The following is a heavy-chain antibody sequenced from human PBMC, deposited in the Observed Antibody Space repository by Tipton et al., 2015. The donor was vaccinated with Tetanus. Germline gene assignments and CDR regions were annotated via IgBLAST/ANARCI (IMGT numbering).Heavy chain of an antibody. J-gene: IGHJ5*02. V-gene: IGHV1-69*01. D-gene: IGHD1-26*01. CDR2: TIPKFQTT. CDR1: GGTYTTHG. CDR3: VRHVVGAVPKGYNWFDP. Sequence: QLVQSGDEVKRPGSSVKVSCKASGGTYTTHGITWVRQAPGQRLEWMGGTIPKFQTTKNAQRFEGRVTITADELATTAYMELRNLGSNDTAVYYCVRHVVGAVPKGYNWFDPWGQGTLVTVSS.